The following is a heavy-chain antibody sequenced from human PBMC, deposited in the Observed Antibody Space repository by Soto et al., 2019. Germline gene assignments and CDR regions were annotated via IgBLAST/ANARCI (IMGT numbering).Heavy chain of an antibody. V-gene: IGHV4-59*02. CDR2: IYYRGPT. D-gene: IGHD2-15*01. J-gene: IGHJ4*02. CDR1: GVSVSSDY. Sequence: PSETLSLTCTVSGVSVSSDYWSWIRQTPGKGLEWIGYIYYRGPTNYSPSLKSRVTISVDTSKNQFSLKLTSMTAADTAVYYCATLLYRVMGYIDYWGPGPLVTVSS. CDR3: ATLLYRVMGYIDY.